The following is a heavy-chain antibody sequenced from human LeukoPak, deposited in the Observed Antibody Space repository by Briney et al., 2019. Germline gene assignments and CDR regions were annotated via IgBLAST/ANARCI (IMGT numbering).Heavy chain of an antibody. Sequence: SETLSLTCTVSGGSISTYYWSWIRQPAGKGLEWIGRVSTSGRTNYNPSLKSRLTMSADTSKKQFSLILNSVTAADTAVYYCAVGRPRNTTRLDDGYDFWGQGTMVTVSS. V-gene: IGHV4-4*07. CDR1: GGSISTYY. CDR3: AVGRPRNTTRLDDGYDF. D-gene: IGHD1-1*01. CDR2: VSTSGRT. J-gene: IGHJ3*01.